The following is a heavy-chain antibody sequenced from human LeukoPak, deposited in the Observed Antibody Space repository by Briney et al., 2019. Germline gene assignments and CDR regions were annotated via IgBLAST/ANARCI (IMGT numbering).Heavy chain of an antibody. V-gene: IGHV3-23*01. Sequence: GGSLRLSCAVSGFTLSEHAMSWVRQAPGEGLEWVSGIIDVGDTYYADSVKGRFTISRDSSKNTLYLQMNSLKAEDTATYYCAKDYCRGGNCPLPFFDSWGQGTLVTVSS. CDR2: IIDVGDT. J-gene: IGHJ4*02. D-gene: IGHD2-15*01. CDR3: AKDYCRGGNCPLPFFDS. CDR1: GFTLSEHA.